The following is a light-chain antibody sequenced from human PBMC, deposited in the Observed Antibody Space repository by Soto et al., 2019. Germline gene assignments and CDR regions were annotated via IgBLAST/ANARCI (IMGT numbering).Light chain of an antibody. J-gene: IGKJ5*01. CDR1: QSLLHSNGYKY. Sequence: EIVMSQSPLALSVTPGEPASISCRSSQSLLHSNGYKYLDWYLQKPGQSPQLLIYLGSNRASGVPDRVSGSGSSTDFTLKISRVEAEDVGVYYCMQALQMPPTFGQGTRLEIK. CDR2: LGS. CDR3: MQALQMPPT. V-gene: IGKV2-28*01.